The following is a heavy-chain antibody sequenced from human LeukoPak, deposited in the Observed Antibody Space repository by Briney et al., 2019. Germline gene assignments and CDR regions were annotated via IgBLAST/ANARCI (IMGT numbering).Heavy chain of an antibody. CDR2: ISDSGVNQ. Sequence: GGSLRLSCTASGFTFSDNVMHWVRQTPAKGLEWVAVISDSGVNQYYADSVKGRFTISRDNAKNTLYLQMNSLRAEDTAVYYCARELPFDYWGQGTLVTVSS. J-gene: IGHJ4*02. D-gene: IGHD2-15*01. CDR1: GFTFSDNV. V-gene: IGHV3-30-3*01. CDR3: ARELPFDY.